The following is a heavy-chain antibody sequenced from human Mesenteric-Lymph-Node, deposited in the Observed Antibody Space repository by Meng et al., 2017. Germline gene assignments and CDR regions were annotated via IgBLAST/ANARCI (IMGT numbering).Heavy chain of an antibody. J-gene: IGHJ5*02. V-gene: IGHV3-74*01. CDR3: ARDRPHNWFDP. Sequence: GGSLRLSCAASGFNFSVHWMHWVRQTEERGLVWVALIKGDGSITGYADSVKGRFTISRDNAKNMLYLQMSSLRADDTAVYFCARDRPHNWFDPWGQGTLVTVSS. CDR2: IKGDGSIT. CDR1: GFNFSVHW.